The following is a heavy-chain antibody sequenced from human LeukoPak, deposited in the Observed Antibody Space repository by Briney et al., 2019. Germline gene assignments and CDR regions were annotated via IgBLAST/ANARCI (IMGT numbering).Heavy chain of an antibody. V-gene: IGHV3-23*01. J-gene: IGHJ4*02. D-gene: IGHD6-19*01. CDR2: ISTSGGSA. CDR3: AKDKAGSFDY. Sequence: PGGSLRLSCAASGFTLTNYAMSWVRQAPGKGLEWVSAISTSGGSAYYADSVRGRFTISRDNSKNTLYLQMNSLRGEDTAVYYCAKDKAGSFDYWGQGTLVTVSS. CDR1: GFTLTNYA.